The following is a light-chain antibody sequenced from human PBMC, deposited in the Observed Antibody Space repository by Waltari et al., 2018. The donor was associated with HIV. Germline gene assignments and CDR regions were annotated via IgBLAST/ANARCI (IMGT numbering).Light chain of an antibody. CDR1: SSNIGSNY. Sequence: QSVLTQPPSASGTPGPRVTISCSGSSSNIGSNYVYWYQQLPGTAPKLLIYRNNQRPSGVPDRFSGSKSGTSASLAISGLRSEDEADYYCAAWDDSLVVFGGGTKLTVL. CDR2: RNN. V-gene: IGLV1-47*01. CDR3: AAWDDSLVV. J-gene: IGLJ2*01.